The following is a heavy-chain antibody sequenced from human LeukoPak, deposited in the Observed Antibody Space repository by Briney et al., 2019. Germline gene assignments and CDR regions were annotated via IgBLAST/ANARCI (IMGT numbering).Heavy chain of an antibody. D-gene: IGHD3-10*01. V-gene: IGHV4-4*02. J-gene: IGHJ5*02. CDR3: ARAKNYYGAGSYRNWFDP. Sequence: SETLSLTCAVSGGSISSSNWWSWVPQPPGKGLEWIGAIYHRGSTNYTPSLKSRVTISVDKYKNQFSLKLSSVTAADTAVYYCARAKNYYGAGSYRNWFDPWGQGTLVTVS. CDR2: IYHRGST. CDR1: GGSISSSNW.